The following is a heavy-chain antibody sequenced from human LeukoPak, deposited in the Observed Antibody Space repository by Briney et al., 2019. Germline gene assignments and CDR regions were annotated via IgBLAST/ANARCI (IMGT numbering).Heavy chain of an antibody. CDR2: INHSGST. CDR3: ARAALGYCSGGSCRNDAFDI. V-gene: IGHV4-34*01. D-gene: IGHD2-15*01. CDR1: GGSFSGYY. Sequence: PSETLSLTCAVYGGSFSGYYWSRIRQPPGKGLEWIGEINHSGSTNYNPSLKSRVTISVDTSKNQFSLKLSSVTAADTAVYYCARAALGYCSGGSCRNDAFDIWGQGTMVTVSS. J-gene: IGHJ3*02.